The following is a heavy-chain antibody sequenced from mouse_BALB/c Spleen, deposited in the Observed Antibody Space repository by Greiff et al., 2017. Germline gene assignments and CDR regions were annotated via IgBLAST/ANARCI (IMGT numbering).Heavy chain of an antibody. CDR1: GYNFTSYW. D-gene: IGHD2-1*01. CDR2: IYPGSGST. Sequence: VQLQQPGAELVKPGTSVKLSCKASGYNFTSYWINWVKLRPGQGLEWIGDIYPGSGSTNYNEKFKSKATLTVDTSSSTAYMQLSSLASEDSALYYCARRDGNYQAWFAYWGQGTLVTVSA. V-gene: IGHV1-55*01. CDR3: ARRDGNYQAWFAY. J-gene: IGHJ3*01.